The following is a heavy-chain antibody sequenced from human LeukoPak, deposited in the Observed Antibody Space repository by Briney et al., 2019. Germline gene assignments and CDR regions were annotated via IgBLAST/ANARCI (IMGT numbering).Heavy chain of an antibody. CDR1: GFMFSDYY. V-gene: IGHV3-11*04. J-gene: IGHJ4*02. CDR3: ARVPHAMVRGVIITEFYFDY. CDR2: ISSGGDTF. Sequence: PGGSLRLSCAASGFMFSDYYMVWIRQAPGKGLEWIAYISSGGDTFFYADSVKGRFTISRDNSGDSLHLQMNSLRAEDTAVYYCARVPHAMVRGVIITEFYFDYWGQGTLVTVSS. D-gene: IGHD3-10*01.